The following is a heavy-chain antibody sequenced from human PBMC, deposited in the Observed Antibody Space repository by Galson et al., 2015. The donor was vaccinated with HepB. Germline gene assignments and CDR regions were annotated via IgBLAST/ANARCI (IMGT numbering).Heavy chain of an antibody. J-gene: IGHJ4*02. D-gene: IGHD3-22*01. V-gene: IGHV1-24*01. CDR3: ATVFCRGGSCYLLDLFDY. Sequence: SVKVSCKVSGYSVSEISVHWVRQAPGGGLEWIGGFDPEDLTTISARKFQGRLTMTEDTATDTVSMELTSLTSEDTATYYCATVFCRGGSCYLLDLFDYWGQGTPVTASS. CDR1: GYSVSEIS. CDR2: FDPEDLTT.